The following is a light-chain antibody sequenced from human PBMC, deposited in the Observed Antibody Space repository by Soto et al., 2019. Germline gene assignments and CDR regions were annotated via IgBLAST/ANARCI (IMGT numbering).Light chain of an antibody. CDR3: QQHNSYPWT. Sequence: DIQMTQSPSTLSASVGDRVTITCRASQSISSWLAWYQQKPGKAPKLLIYDASSLESGVPSRFRGSGSGTEFTLTISSLQPDDFATYYCQQHNSYPWTFGQGTKVEIK. CDR2: DAS. V-gene: IGKV1-5*01. CDR1: QSISSW. J-gene: IGKJ1*01.